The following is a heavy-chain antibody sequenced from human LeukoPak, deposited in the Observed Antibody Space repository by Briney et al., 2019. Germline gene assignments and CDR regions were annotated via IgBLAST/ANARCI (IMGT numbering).Heavy chain of an antibody. J-gene: IGHJ5*02. CDR2: ISSSGSTI. D-gene: IGHD3-16*02. CDR1: GFTFSSYE. Sequence: GRSLRLSCAASGFTFSSYEMNWVRQAPGKGLEWVSYISSSGSTIYYADSVKGRFTISRDNAKNSLYLQMNSLRAEDTAVYYCARGPKYYDYVWGSYRYPEFDPWGQGTLVTVSS. V-gene: IGHV3-48*03. CDR3: ARGPKYYDYVWGSYRYPEFDP.